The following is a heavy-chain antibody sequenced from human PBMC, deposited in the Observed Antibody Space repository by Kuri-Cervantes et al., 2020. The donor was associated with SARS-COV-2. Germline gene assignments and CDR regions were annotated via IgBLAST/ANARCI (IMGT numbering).Heavy chain of an antibody. CDR1: GGTFSSYA. CDR2: IIPIFGTA. D-gene: IGHD3-16*01. Sequence: SVKVSCKATGGTFSSYAISWVRQAPGQGLEWVGGIIPIFGTANYAQKFQGRVTITTDESTSTAYMELSSLRSEDTAVYYCARGLGDPSSGYFDYWGQGTLVTVSS. J-gene: IGHJ4*02. CDR3: ARGLGDPSSGYFDY. V-gene: IGHV1-69*05.